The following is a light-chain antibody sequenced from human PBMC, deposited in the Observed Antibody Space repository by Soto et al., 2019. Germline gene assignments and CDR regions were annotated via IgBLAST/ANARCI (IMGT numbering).Light chain of an antibody. V-gene: IGLV2-11*01. CDR1: SSDVGGYNY. J-gene: IGLJ2*01. CDR3: CSYAGSYTLV. Sequence: QSALTQPRSVSGSPGQSVTISCTGSSSDVGGYNYVSWYQQHPGKAPKLMIYDVSKRPSGAPDRFSGSKSGNTASLTISGLQAEEEADYSCCSYAGSYTLVFGGGTKLTVL. CDR2: DVS.